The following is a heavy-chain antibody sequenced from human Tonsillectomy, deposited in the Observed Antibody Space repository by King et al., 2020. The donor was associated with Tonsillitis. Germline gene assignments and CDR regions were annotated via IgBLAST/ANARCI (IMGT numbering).Heavy chain of an antibody. V-gene: IGHV1-69*09. CDR2: IIPILGIA. Sequence: QLVQSGAEVKKPGSSVKVSCKASGGTFSSFAISWVRQAPGQGLEWMGRIIPILGIANYAQKFQGRVTITADKSTSTAYMELSSLRSDDTAVYYCAIGGFGVAGSAAFDIWGQGTMVTVSS. CDR3: AIGGFGVAGSAAFDI. J-gene: IGHJ3*02. D-gene: IGHD6-19*01. CDR1: GGTFSSFA.